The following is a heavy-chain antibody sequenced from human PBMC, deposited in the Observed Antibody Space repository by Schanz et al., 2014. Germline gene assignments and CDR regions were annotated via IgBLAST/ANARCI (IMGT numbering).Heavy chain of an antibody. CDR2: IWYNGSNK. Sequence: QVQLVESGGGVVQPGRSLRLSCAASGFTFSKYGVHWVRQAPGKGLEWVAVIWYNGSNKYYADSVRGRFTISRDNSKNTVHLQMNSLRAEDTAVYYCARQPGRITVSGVVSNWFDPWGQGTLVTVSS. CDR3: ARQPGRITVSGVVSNWFDP. D-gene: IGHD3-3*01. CDR1: GFTFSKYG. V-gene: IGHV3-33*01. J-gene: IGHJ5*02.